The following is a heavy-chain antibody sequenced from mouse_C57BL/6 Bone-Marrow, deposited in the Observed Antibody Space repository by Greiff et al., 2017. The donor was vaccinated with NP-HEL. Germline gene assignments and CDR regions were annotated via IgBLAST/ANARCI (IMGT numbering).Heavy chain of an antibody. CDR3: ARLLSWFAY. D-gene: IGHD1-1*01. CDR2: IDPSDSYT. CDR1: GYTFTSYW. J-gene: IGHJ3*01. V-gene: IGHV1-59*01. Sequence: VQLQQPGAELVRPGTSVKLSCKASGYTFTSYWMHWVKQRPGQGLEWIGVIDPSDSYTNYNQKFKGKATLTVDTSSSTAYMQLSSLTSEDSAVYYWARLLSWFAYWGQGTLVTVSA.